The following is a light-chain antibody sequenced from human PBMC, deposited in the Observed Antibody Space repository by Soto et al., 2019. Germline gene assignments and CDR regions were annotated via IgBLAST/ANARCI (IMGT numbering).Light chain of an antibody. J-gene: IGKJ3*01. V-gene: IGKV3-11*01. Sequence: EIVLTQSPATLSLSPGERATLSCRASQSVSSYLAWYQQKPGQAPRLLIYDSSNRATDIPARSSGSGSVTDFTLTISSLAPEDFAVYDCQQRSNWPPIFTFGPGTKVDIK. CDR2: DSS. CDR1: QSVSSY. CDR3: QQRSNWPPIFT.